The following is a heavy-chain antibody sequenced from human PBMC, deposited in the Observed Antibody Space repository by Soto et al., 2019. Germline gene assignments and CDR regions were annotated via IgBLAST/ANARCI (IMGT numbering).Heavy chain of an antibody. CDR1: GFNFRSYA. CDR3: AKGRGSSWPIDY. Sequence: EVELSESGGGLVQPGGSLRLSCAASGFNFRSYAMSWVRRAPGKGLEWVSAISGSGGTSYFADSVRGRFTISRDNSKNTLYLQLSSLRVEDTAEYFCAKGRGSSWPIDYWGQGTLVTVSS. V-gene: IGHV3-23*01. D-gene: IGHD6-13*01. CDR2: ISGSGGTS. J-gene: IGHJ4*02.